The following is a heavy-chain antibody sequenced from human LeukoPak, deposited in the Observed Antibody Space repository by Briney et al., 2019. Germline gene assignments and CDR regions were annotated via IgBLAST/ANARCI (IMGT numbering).Heavy chain of an antibody. CDR1: GGSISSYY. CDR3: ARDSSRITGTSGGFDY. CDR2: IYYSGST. J-gene: IGHJ4*02. D-gene: IGHD1-20*01. Sequence: SETLSLTCTVSGGSISSYYWSWIRQPPGKGLEWIGYIYYSGSTNYNPSLKSRVTISVDTSKNQFSLKLSSVTAADTAVYYCARDSSRITGTSGGFDYWGQGTLVTVSS. V-gene: IGHV4-59*01.